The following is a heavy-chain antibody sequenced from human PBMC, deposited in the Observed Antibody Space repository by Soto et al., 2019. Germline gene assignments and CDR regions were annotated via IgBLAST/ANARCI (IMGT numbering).Heavy chain of an antibody. CDR1: GFTFSSYA. J-gene: IGHJ3*02. CDR2: ISSNGGST. Sequence: GGSLRLSCAASGFTFSSYAMHWVRQAPGKGLEYVSAISSNGGSTYYANSVKGRFTISRDNSKNTLYLQMGSLRAEDMAVYYCARAPSMGYSSSWSGDAFDIWGQGTMVTVSS. V-gene: IGHV3-64*01. D-gene: IGHD6-13*01. CDR3: ARAPSMGYSSSWSGDAFDI.